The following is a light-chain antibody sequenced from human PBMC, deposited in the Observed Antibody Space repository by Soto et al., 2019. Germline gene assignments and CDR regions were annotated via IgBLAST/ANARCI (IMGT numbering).Light chain of an antibody. CDR3: QQANSFPWT. V-gene: IGKV1D-12*01. J-gene: IGKJ1*01. CDR1: QDISTL. Sequence: DIQMTQSPSSVSASIGDTVTITCRASQDISTLLAWYQQKPGKAPKLLIYAASNLQSGVPSRFSGSGSGTDFTLTISSLQPEEFATYYCQQANSFPWTVGQGTKVDIK. CDR2: AAS.